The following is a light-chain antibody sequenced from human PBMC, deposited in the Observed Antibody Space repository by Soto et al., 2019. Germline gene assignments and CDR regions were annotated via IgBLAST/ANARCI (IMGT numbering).Light chain of an antibody. CDR3: SSYTSSSTYV. Sequence: QSALTQPASVSGSPGQSITISCTGTRSDAGGYNYVYWHQQHPGKAPKLMIYDVTNRPSGVSDRFSGSKSGNTASLTISGLQAEDEADYYCSSYTSSSTYVFGAGTKVTVL. J-gene: IGLJ1*01. V-gene: IGLV2-14*01. CDR2: DVT. CDR1: RSDAGGYNY.